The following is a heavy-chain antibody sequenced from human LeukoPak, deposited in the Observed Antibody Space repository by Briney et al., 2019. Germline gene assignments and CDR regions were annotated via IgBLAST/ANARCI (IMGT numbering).Heavy chain of an antibody. CDR3: AKDVSGWFGYFDC. D-gene: IGHD6-19*01. J-gene: IGHJ4*02. CDR1: GFTFTSYA. Sequence: PGGSLRLSCAASGFTFTSYAMHWVRQAPGKGLEWVAVISYDASSQYYADSVKGRFTISRDNSKNTLYLQMNSLRPEDTAVYYCAKDVSGWFGYFDCWGQGTLVTASS. CDR2: ISYDASSQ. V-gene: IGHV3-30-3*01.